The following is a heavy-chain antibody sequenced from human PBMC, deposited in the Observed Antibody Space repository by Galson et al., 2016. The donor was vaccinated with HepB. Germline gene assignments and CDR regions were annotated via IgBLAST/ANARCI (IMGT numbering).Heavy chain of an antibody. CDR1: GGSISSSDYP. J-gene: IGHJ6*02. CDR2: ISYGGST. CDR3: ARLPLLYYGMDV. Sequence: SETLSLTCSVSGGSISSSDYPWAWIRQPPGKGLEWIGTISYGGSTYYNPSLQSRVTISVDRSKDQFSLRLSSVTAADTAVYFCARLPLLYYGMDVWGQGTTVTVFS. D-gene: IGHD2-15*01. V-gene: IGHV4-39*01.